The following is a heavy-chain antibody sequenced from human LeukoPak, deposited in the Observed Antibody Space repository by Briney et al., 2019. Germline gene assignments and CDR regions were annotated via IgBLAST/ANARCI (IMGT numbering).Heavy chain of an antibody. V-gene: IGHV3-49*03. CDR2: IRRKASGGTA. CDR3: ASYNAFDAFKI. D-gene: IGHD3-10*01. CDR1: GFTFGDYA. J-gene: IGHJ3*02. Sequence: GGSLRLSCTASGFTFGDYAMSWFRQAPGKGLEWVGFIRRKASGGTADYAAPVKGRFTISRDDSKNTLYLQMNSLKDEDTALYYCASYNAFDAFKIWGQGTMVTVSS.